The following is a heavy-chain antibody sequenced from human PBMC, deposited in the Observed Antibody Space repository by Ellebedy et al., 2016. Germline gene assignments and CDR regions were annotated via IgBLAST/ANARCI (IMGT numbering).Heavy chain of an antibody. J-gene: IGHJ4*02. Sequence: GESLKISXVASGFTFGNFFMSWVRQAPGGGLEWVSTISAGGDITFSADSVKGRFTVSRDNPRKTVYLRMNSLRVEDTARYYCRQGHYADYWGQGTLVTVSS. CDR2: ISAGGDIT. V-gene: IGHV3-23*01. CDR1: GFTFGNFF. CDR3: RQGHYADY.